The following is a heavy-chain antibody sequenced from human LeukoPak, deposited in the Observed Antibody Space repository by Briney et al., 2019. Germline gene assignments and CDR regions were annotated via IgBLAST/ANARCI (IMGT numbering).Heavy chain of an antibody. CDR3: AREGGEYCTGSRCHHWYFDL. D-gene: IGHD2-8*02. CDR1: GGTFSRFG. J-gene: IGHJ2*01. V-gene: IGHV1-69*04. Sequence: SVKVSCKASGGTFSRFGITWMRQAPGQGLEWMGRILPNFGVTKYAEKLQGRVMITADTATSKVYMELSSLRSDDTGVHYCAREGGEYCTGSRCHHWYFDLWGRGTMVIVAS. CDR2: ILPNFGVT.